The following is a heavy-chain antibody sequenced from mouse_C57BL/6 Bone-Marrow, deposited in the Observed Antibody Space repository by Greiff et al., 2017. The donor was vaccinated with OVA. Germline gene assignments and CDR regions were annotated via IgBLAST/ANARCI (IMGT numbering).Heavy chain of an antibody. Sequence: VQLQQSGPELVKPGASVKISCKASGYAFSSSWMNWVKQRPGKGLEWIGRIYPGDGDTNYNGKFKGKATLTADKSSSTAYMQRSSLTSEDSAVYFCASWLPLDYWGQGTTLTVSS. V-gene: IGHV1-82*01. CDR3: ASWLPLDY. J-gene: IGHJ2*01. D-gene: IGHD2-2*01. CDR2: IYPGDGDT. CDR1: GYAFSSSW.